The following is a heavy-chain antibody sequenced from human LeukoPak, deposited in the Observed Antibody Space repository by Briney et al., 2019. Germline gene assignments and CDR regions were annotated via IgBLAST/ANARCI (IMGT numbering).Heavy chain of an antibody. V-gene: IGHV1-24*01. CDR3: ATGSTSMTVDYIHY. Sequence: ASVKVSCKVPGYSLNDLSIHWLRQAHGKGPEWMGRFDPEDGERIYAQNLQGRVTMTEDTSTDTAYMELSSLRSEDTAVYYCATGSTSMTVDYIHYWGQGTLVTVSS. CDR2: FDPEDGER. D-gene: IGHD4-11*01. CDR1: GYSLNDLS. J-gene: IGHJ4*02.